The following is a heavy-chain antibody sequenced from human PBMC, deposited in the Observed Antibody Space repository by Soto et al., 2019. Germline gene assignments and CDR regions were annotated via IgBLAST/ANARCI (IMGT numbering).Heavy chain of an antibody. V-gene: IGHV3-72*01. Sequence: EVQLVESGGGLVQPGGSLRLSCAVSGFIRSDHYMDWVRQPPGKGLEWVGRIGNKANTYTTQYAASVKGRFTISRDDSKKSLYLQMNSLRTEDTAVYYCARDVSGSDLVYWGQGTLVAVSS. J-gene: IGHJ4*02. CDR1: GFIRSDHY. CDR3: ARDVSGSDLVY. D-gene: IGHD1-26*01. CDR2: IGNKANTYTT.